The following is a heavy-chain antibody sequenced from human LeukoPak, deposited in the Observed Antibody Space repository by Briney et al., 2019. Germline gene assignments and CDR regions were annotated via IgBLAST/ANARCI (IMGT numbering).Heavy chain of an antibody. CDR1: GFTFSKYN. CDR2: ISSSSSYI. CDR3: AKTWRGRGYYGYGPSEYFYYMDV. Sequence: GGSLRLSCAASGFTFSKYNMNWVRQAPGKGLEWVSSISSSSSYIYYADSVKGRFTISRDNARNSLYLQMNSLRAEDTGVYYCAKTWRGRGYYGYGPSEYFYYMDVWGKGTTVTISS. J-gene: IGHJ6*03. D-gene: IGHD3-10*01. V-gene: IGHV3-21*01.